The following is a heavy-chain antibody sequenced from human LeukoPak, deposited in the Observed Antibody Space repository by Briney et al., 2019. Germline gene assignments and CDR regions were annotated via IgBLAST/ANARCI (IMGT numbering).Heavy chain of an antibody. CDR2: IGSSSSYI. Sequence: GGSLRLSCAASGFTFSSYSMNWVRQAPGKGLEWVSSIGSSSSYIYYADSVKGRFTISRDNAKNSLYLQMNSLRAEDTAVYYCARGSVVVVAAADYGMDVWGQGTTVTVSS. CDR1: GFTFSSYS. CDR3: ARGSVVVVAAADYGMDV. V-gene: IGHV3-21*01. J-gene: IGHJ6*02. D-gene: IGHD2-15*01.